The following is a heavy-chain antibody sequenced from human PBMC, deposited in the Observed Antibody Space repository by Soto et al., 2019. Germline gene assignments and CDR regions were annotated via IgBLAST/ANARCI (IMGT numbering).Heavy chain of an antibody. V-gene: IGHV3-21*01. J-gene: IGHJ2*01. CDR3: ARGDHGGTSHWYLDL. D-gene: IGHD4-17*01. CDR2: IGRSGGYI. CDR1: GFTFSNYN. Sequence: EVQLVESGGGLAKPGGSLRLSCAVSGFTFSNYNMNWVRQAPGKGLEWVSSIGRSGGYIYYADSVKGRFTISRDNGKNSLFLQMNSLRAEDTAVYYCARGDHGGTSHWYLDLWGRGTLVTVSS.